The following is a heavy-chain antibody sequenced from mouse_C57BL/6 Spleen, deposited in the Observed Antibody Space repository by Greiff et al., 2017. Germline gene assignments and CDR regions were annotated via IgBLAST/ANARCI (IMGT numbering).Heavy chain of an antibody. Sequence: VQLQQPGAELVRPGTSVKLSCKASGYTFTSYWMHWVKQRPGQGLEWIGVIDPSDSYTNYNQKFKGKATLTVDTSSSTAYMQLSSLTSEDSAVYYCATGFYYGNSYYAMDYWGQGTSVTVSS. V-gene: IGHV1-59*01. CDR2: IDPSDSYT. CDR1: GYTFTSYW. J-gene: IGHJ4*01. D-gene: IGHD2-1*01. CDR3: ATGFYYGNSYYAMDY.